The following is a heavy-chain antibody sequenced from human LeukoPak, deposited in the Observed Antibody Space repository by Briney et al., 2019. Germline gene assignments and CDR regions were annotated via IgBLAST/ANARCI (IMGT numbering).Heavy chain of an antibody. CDR1: GYSFTSYR. CDR2: IYPGDSDT. V-gene: IGHV5-51*01. CDR3: ARHASVGYSSGVDY. J-gene: IGHJ4*02. Sequence: GEPLKISCKASGYSFTSYRIGWVRQLPGIGLEWMGIIYPGDSDTRYSPPFQGQVTISADKSINTAYLQWSSLKASDTAMYYCARHASVGYSSGVDYWGQGSLVTVSS. D-gene: IGHD6-19*01.